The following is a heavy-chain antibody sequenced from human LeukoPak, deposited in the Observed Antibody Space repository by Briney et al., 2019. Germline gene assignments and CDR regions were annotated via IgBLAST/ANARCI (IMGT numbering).Heavy chain of an antibody. D-gene: IGHD5-24*01. Sequence: GGSLRLSCAASGFTFSSYAMHWVRQAPGKGLEWVAVISYDGSNKYYADSVKGRFTISRDNSKNTLYLQMNSLRAEDTAVYYCARERWLLPDYWGQGTLVTVSP. CDR3: ARERWLLPDY. J-gene: IGHJ4*02. CDR1: GFTFSSYA. V-gene: IGHV3-30*01. CDR2: ISYDGSNK.